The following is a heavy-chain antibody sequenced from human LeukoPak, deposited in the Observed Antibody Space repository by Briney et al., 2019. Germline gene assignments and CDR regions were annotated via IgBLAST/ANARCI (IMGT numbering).Heavy chain of an antibody. J-gene: IGHJ4*02. Sequence: ASVKLSCTASGYTFTSYGISWVRQAPGQGLEWMGWISAYNGNTNYAQKLQGRVTMTTDTSTSTAYMELRSLRSDDTAVYYCARLGGYYGSGRYPDYWGQGTLVTVSS. CDR2: ISAYNGNT. D-gene: IGHD3-10*01. V-gene: IGHV1-18*01. CDR3: ARLGGYYGSGRYPDY. CDR1: GYTFTSYG.